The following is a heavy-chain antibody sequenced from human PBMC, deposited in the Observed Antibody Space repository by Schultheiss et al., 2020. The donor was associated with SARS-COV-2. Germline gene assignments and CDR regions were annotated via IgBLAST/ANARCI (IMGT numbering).Heavy chain of an antibody. Sequence: SETLSLTCAVSGYSISSGYYCGWIRQPPGKGLEWIGYIYYSGSTNYNPSLKSRVTISVDTSKNQFSLKLSSVTAADTAVYYCARAPRIAAAGIRTYYGMDVWGQGTTVTVSS. J-gene: IGHJ6*02. D-gene: IGHD6-13*01. CDR2: IYYSGST. CDR1: GYSISSGYY. CDR3: ARAPRIAAAGIRTYYGMDV. V-gene: IGHV4-38-2*01.